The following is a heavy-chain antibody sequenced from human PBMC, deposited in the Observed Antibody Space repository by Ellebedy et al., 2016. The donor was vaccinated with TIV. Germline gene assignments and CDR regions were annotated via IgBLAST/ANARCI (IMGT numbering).Heavy chain of an antibody. J-gene: IGHJ4*02. D-gene: IGHD3-22*01. Sequence: GGSLRLXXAASGFTFSNYDMTWVRQVPGKGLEWVSSISRSGDSTYYAGSVKGRFTISRDNSKNTLYLQMNSLRAEDTAVYYCANVPYYDSGGYPLDWGQGTLVTVSS. CDR3: ANVPYYDSGGYPLD. CDR1: GFTFSNYD. CDR2: ISRSGDST. V-gene: IGHV3-23*01.